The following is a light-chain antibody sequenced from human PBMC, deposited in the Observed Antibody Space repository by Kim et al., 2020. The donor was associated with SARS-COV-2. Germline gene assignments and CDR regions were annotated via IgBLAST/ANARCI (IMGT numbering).Light chain of an antibody. Sequence: AIQMTQSPSSLSASVGDRVTITCRASQDIKNHLGWYQQKPGKAPKLLIYAASTLQSGVPSRFSDSGSGTDFSLTISSLQPDDFATYYCLQDNNYPWTFGQGTKVDIK. V-gene: IGKV1-6*01. J-gene: IGKJ1*01. CDR2: AAS. CDR1: QDIKNH. CDR3: LQDNNYPWT.